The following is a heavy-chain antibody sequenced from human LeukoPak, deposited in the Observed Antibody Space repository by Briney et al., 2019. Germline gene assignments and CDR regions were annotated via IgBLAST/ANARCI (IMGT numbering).Heavy chain of an antibody. Sequence: GGSLRLSCAASGFTFSRFGVSWVRQAPGKGLEWVSAISNSGGSTYYADSVKGRFAISRDNSKNTLYLQMNSLRAEDTAVYYCAKGALHYYYYMDVWGKGTTVTISS. V-gene: IGHV3-23*01. CDR1: GFTFSRFG. CDR2: ISNSGGST. CDR3: AKGALHYYYYMDV. J-gene: IGHJ6*03.